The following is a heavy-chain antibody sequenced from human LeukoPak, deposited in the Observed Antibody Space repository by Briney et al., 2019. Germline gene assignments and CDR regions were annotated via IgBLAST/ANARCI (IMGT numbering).Heavy chain of an antibody. Sequence: GGSLRLSCAASGFTFSSYSMNWVRQAPGKGLEWVSSISSSSSYIYYADSVKGRFIISRDNAKNSLYLQMNSLRAEDTAVYYCARNPGIVVVPAATPGGYFDYWGQGTLVTVSS. CDR3: ARNPGIVVVPAATPGGYFDY. V-gene: IGHV3-21*01. D-gene: IGHD2-2*01. CDR1: GFTFSSYS. J-gene: IGHJ4*02. CDR2: ISSSSSYI.